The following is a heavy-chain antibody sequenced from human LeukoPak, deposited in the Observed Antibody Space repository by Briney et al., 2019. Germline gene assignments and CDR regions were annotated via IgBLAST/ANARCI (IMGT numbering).Heavy chain of an antibody. CDR2: IGTAGDT. D-gene: IGHD3-10*01. V-gene: IGHV3-13*01. J-gene: IGHJ4*02. Sequence: GGSLRLSCAASGFTFSSYDMHWVRHATGRGLEWVSGIGTAGDTYYPDSVKGRFTISRENAKNSLYLQMNSLRAGDTAVYYCARSPHRGYYYGSGSYSEFDYWGQGTLVTVSS. CDR1: GFTFSSYD. CDR3: ARSPHRGYYYGSGSYSEFDY.